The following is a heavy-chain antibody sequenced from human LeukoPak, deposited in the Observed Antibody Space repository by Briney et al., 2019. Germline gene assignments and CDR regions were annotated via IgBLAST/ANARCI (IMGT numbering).Heavy chain of an antibody. J-gene: IGHJ3*02. CDR3: AREEDCSGGICYLGNAFDI. CDR2: INHSGST. V-gene: IGHV4-34*01. Sequence: SETLSLTCAVYGGSFSGHYWSWIRQPPGKGLEWIGEINHSGSTNYNASLKSRVTISVDTSKNQFSLKLSSVTAADTAVYYCAREEDCSGGICYLGNAFDIWGQGTMVTVSS. CDR1: GGSFSGHY. D-gene: IGHD2-15*01.